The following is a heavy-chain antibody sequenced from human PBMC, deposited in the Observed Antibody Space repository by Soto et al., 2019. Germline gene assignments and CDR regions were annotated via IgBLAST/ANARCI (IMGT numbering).Heavy chain of an antibody. Sequence: EVQVVESGGGLIQPGGSLRLSCAASGFTVSSNYMSWVRQAPGKGLEWVSIIYSGGSTFYADSVKGRFTISRDNSKNTVYLQMNNLRAEDTAIYYCARGVPSTPGTFDYRGQGTLVTVSS. CDR3: ARGVPSTPGTFDY. V-gene: IGHV3-53*01. D-gene: IGHD2-2*01. J-gene: IGHJ4*02. CDR1: GFTVSSNY. CDR2: IYSGGST.